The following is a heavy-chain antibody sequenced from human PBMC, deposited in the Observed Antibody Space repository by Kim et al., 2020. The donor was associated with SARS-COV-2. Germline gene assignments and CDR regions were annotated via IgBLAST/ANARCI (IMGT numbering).Heavy chain of an antibody. J-gene: IGHJ6*02. D-gene: IGHD2-15*01. CDR1: GFTFSSYA. Sequence: GGSLRLSCAASGFTFSSYAMHWVRQAPGKGLEWVAVISYDGSNKYYADSVKGRFTISRDNAKNSLYLQMNSLRDEDTAVYYCARDWEVVVAARKNRLGGDYGMDVWGQGTTVTVSS. V-gene: IGHV3-30*04. CDR2: ISYDGSNK. CDR3: ARDWEVVVAARKNRLGGDYGMDV.